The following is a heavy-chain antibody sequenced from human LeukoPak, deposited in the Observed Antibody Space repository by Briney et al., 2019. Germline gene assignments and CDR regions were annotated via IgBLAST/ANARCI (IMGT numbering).Heavy chain of an antibody. CDR2: INPNSGGT. CDR1: GYTFTGYY. D-gene: IGHD3-10*01. V-gene: IGHV1-2*04. Sequence: GASVKVSCKASGYTFTGYYMHWVRQAPGQGLEWMGWINPNSGGTNYAQKFQGWVTMTRDTSISTAYMELSRLRSDDTAVYYCARDVSENYYGSGDYYGMDVWGQGTTVTVSS. CDR3: ARDVSENYYGSGDYYGMDV. J-gene: IGHJ6*02.